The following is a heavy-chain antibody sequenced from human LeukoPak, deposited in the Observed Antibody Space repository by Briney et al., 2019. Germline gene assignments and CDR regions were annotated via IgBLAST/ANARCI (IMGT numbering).Heavy chain of an antibody. Sequence: GGSLRLSCAASGFSFSDYYMSWIRQAPGKGLEWVSYIDSIGSTIYYADSVKGRFTISRDNAKNSLYLQMNSLRAEDTAVYYCARGRPMTSIAAAGVNWFDPWGQGTLVTVSS. J-gene: IGHJ5*02. CDR1: GFSFSDYY. D-gene: IGHD6-13*01. V-gene: IGHV3-11*04. CDR3: ARGRPMTSIAAAGVNWFDP. CDR2: IDSIGSTI.